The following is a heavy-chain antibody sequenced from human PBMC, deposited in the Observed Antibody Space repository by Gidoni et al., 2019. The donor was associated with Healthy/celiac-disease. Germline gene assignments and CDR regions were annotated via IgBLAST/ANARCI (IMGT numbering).Heavy chain of an antibody. V-gene: IGHV4-30-2*01. D-gene: IGHD4-17*01. Sequence: QLQLQESGSGLVKPSQTLSLTCAVSGGSISRGSYSWSWLRQPPGKGLEWIGYIYHSGSTYYNPSLKSRVTISVDRSKNQFSLKLSSVTAADTAVYYCARGPPFYGDYDEGYFDYWGQGTLVTVSS. CDR1: GGSISRGSYS. CDR3: ARGPPFYGDYDEGYFDY. J-gene: IGHJ4*02. CDR2: IYHSGST.